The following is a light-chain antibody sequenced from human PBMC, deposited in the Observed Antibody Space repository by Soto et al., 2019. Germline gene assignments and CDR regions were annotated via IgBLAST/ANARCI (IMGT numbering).Light chain of an antibody. Sequence: DIQMTQSPSSLSASVGDRVTITCQASQDITNYLNWYQQKPGKAPNLLIYGASNLETGVPSRFSGSGSGTDFTFTISSLQAEDIGTYFCQQYDSVFTFGQGTDWRL. V-gene: IGKV1-33*01. CDR3: QQYDSVFT. CDR2: GAS. CDR1: QDITNY. J-gene: IGKJ5*01.